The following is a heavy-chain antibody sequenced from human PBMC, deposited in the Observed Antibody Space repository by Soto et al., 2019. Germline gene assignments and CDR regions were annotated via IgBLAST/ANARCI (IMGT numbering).Heavy chain of an antibody. CDR1: GFTFSTYG. V-gene: IGHV3-33*01. CDR3: ARLYCSATSCYSVGAFDI. J-gene: IGHJ3*02. D-gene: IGHD2-2*01. Sequence: VGSLRLSCAASGFTFSTYGMHWVRQAPGKGLEWVALIWFDGSDKYYTESVKGRFTISRDNSKSTLYLQMNSLRAEDTAFYYCARLYCSATSCYSVGAFDIRGPGTMVTVSS. CDR2: IWFDGSDK.